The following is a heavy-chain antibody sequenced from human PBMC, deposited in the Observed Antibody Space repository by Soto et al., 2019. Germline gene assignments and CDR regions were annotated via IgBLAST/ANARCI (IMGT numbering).Heavy chain of an antibody. Sequence: GESLKISCAASGFTFSSYWMSWVRQAPGKGLEWVANIKQDGSEKYYVDSVKGRFTISRDNAKNSLYLQMNSLRAEDTAVYYCARDRYSYYDFWSGSLPYYYYGMDVWGQGTTVTVSS. V-gene: IGHV3-7*01. CDR3: ARDRYSYYDFWSGSLPYYYYGMDV. CDR1: GFTFSSYW. J-gene: IGHJ6*02. CDR2: IKQDGSEK. D-gene: IGHD3-3*01.